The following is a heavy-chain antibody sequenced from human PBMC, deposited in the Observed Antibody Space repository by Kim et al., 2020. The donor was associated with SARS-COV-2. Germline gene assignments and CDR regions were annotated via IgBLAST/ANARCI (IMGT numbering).Heavy chain of an antibody. J-gene: IGHJ4*02. CDR2: IWYDGSNK. V-gene: IGHV3-33*06. CDR1: GFTFSSYG. D-gene: IGHD3-10*01. Sequence: GGSLRLSCAASGFTFSSYGMHWVRQAPGKGLEWVAVIWYDGSNKYYADSVKGRFTISRDNSKNTLYLQMNSLRAEDTAVYYCAKDRGYYGSGGFDYWGQGTLVTVSS. CDR3: AKDRGYYGSGGFDY.